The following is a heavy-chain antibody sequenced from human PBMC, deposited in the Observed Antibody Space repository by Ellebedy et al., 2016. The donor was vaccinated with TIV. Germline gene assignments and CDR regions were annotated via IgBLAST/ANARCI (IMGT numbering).Heavy chain of an antibody. Sequence: AASVKVSCKASGGTFSSYAISWVRQAPGQGLEWMGRIIPILGIANYAQKFQGRVTITADKSTSTAYMELSSLRSEDTAVYYCARGSTASGYDFAFDIWGQGTMVTVSS. D-gene: IGHD5-12*01. CDR3: ARGSTASGYDFAFDI. J-gene: IGHJ3*02. V-gene: IGHV1-69*04. CDR1: GGTFSSYA. CDR2: IIPILGIA.